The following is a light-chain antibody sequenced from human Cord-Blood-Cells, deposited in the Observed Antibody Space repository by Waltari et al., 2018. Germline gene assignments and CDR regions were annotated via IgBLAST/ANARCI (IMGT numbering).Light chain of an antibody. Sequence: EIVLPQPPGTLSLSPGERATLSCRASQSVSSSYLAWYQQKPGQAPRLLIYGASSRATGIPDRFSGSGSGTDFTLTISRLEPEDFAVDYCQQYGSSRWTCGQGTKVEIK. V-gene: IGKV3-20*01. CDR2: GAS. CDR3: QQYGSSRWT. J-gene: IGKJ1*01. CDR1: QSVSSSY.